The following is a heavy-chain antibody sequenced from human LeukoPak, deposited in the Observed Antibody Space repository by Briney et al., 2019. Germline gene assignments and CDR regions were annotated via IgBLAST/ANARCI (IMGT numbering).Heavy chain of an antibody. CDR1: GYAFTMYY. CDR2: INPSDGAT. J-gene: IGHJ5*02. V-gene: IGHV1-46*01. Sequence: GASVKVSCKASGYAFTMYYIHWVRQAPGQGLEWMGRINPSDGATTYAQRFQGRVTMTRDMSTTTVYMDLRSLSSEDTAVYYCASDSTTSWNWFDPWRQGTLVTVSS. D-gene: IGHD2-2*01. CDR3: ASDSTTSWNWFDP.